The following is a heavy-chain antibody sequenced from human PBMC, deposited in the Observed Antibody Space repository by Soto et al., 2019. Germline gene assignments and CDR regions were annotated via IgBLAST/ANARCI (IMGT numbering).Heavy chain of an antibody. Sequence: SQTLSLTCAISGDSVSSNSAAWNWIRQSPSRGLEWLGRTYYRSRWYSDYAVSVRSRIIINPDTSKNQFSLQLSSVTPEDTAVYYCARGKIGMSVALFEYWGKGTPVTVSS. J-gene: IGHJ4*02. V-gene: IGHV6-1*01. D-gene: IGHD6-19*01. CDR3: ARGKIGMSVALFEY. CDR2: TYYRSRWYS. CDR1: GDSVSSNSAA.